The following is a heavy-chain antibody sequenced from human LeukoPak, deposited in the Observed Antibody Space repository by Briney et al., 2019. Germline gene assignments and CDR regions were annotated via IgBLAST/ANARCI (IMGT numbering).Heavy chain of an antibody. CDR2: ISWNSGSI. CDR1: GFTFDDYA. V-gene: IGHV3-9*01. J-gene: IGHJ6*02. CDR3: AKSTSSGYAPGYYYYGMDV. D-gene: IGHD3-22*01. Sequence: PGGSLRLSCAASGFTFDDYAMHWVRQAPGKGLEWVSGISWNSGSIGYADSVKGRFTISRDNAKNSLYLQMNSLRAEDTALYYCAKSTSSGYAPGYYYYGMDVRGQGTTVTVSS.